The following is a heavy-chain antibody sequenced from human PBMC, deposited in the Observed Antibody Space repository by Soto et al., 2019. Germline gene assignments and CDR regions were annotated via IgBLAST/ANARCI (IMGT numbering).Heavy chain of an antibody. CDR3: TKDARPDGLWNFDD. CDR2: IYGSGDST. J-gene: IGHJ4*02. D-gene: IGHD1-1*01. V-gene: IGHV3-23*01. Sequence: GGSLRLSCAASGFTFSTYTMNWVRQAPGKGLEWVSGIYGSGDSTFYADSVRGRFTISRDSSGNTLYLQMNSLRAEDTAVYYYTKDARPDGLWNFDDWGQGTLVTVSS. CDR1: GFTFSTYT.